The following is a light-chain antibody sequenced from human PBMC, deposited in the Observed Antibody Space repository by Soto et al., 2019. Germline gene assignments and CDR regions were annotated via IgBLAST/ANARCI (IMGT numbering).Light chain of an antibody. CDR2: AAS. J-gene: IGKJ2*01. V-gene: IGKV3-20*01. Sequence: EIVLTQSPGTLSLSPGESATLSCRASQSVNSRFLAWYQHKHGQAPRLLIYAASTRASGIPDRFSGSTSGTDFTLTISRLEPEDFAVYYCQRYGDSPPNTFGQGTKLEIK. CDR3: QRYGDSPPNT. CDR1: QSVNSRF.